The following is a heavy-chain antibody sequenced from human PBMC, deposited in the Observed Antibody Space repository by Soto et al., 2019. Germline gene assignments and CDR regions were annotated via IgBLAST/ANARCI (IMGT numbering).Heavy chain of an antibody. J-gene: IGHJ6*02. CDR1: GFTFSSYW. V-gene: IGHV3-74*01. CDR2: INSDGSST. Sequence: GGSLRLSCAASGFTFSSYWMHWVRQAPGKGLVWVSRINSDGSSTSYADSVKGRFTISRDNAKNTLYLQMNSLRAEDTAVYYCARGVAAGTKENYYYGMDVWGQGTTVTVSS. D-gene: IGHD6-13*01. CDR3: ARGVAAGTKENYYYGMDV.